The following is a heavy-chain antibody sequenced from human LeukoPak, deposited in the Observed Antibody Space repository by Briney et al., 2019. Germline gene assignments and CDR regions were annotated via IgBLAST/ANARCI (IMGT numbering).Heavy chain of an antibody. CDR1: GCTFSNYG. J-gene: IGHJ6*02. Sequence: PGGPLRLSCSASGCTFSNYGIHWVRQAPGKGLDWAAFIRYAGNNEYYADSVKGRLTISRDNSKNTLYLQMNSLRAEDTAVYYCAREGLVTRHGMDVWGQGTTVTVSS. CDR2: IRYAGNNE. D-gene: IGHD4-23*01. V-gene: IGHV3-30*02. CDR3: AREGLVTRHGMDV.